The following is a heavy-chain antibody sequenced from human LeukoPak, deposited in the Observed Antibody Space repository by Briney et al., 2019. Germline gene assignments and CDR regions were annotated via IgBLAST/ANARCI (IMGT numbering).Heavy chain of an antibody. J-gene: IGHJ3*02. Sequence: PGGSLRLFCAASGFTFSSYAMSWVRQAPGKGLEWVSAISGSGGSTYYADSVKGRFTISRDNSKNTLYLQMNSLRAEDTAVYYCAKARVRAPAFDIWGQGTMVTVSS. CDR2: ISGSGGST. CDR3: AKARVRAPAFDI. D-gene: IGHD3-10*01. CDR1: GFTFSSYA. V-gene: IGHV3-23*01.